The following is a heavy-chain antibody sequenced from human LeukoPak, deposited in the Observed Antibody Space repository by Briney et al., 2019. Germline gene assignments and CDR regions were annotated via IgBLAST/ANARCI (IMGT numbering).Heavy chain of an antibody. CDR1: GGSISSGGYS. D-gene: IGHD4-23*01. V-gene: IGHV4-30-2*01. J-gene: IGHJ4*02. CDR3: ARGVTPPHYYFDY. CDR2: IYHSGST. Sequence: SQTLSLTCAVSGGSISSGGYSWSWIRQPPGKGLEWIGYIYHSGSTYYNPSLKSRVTISVDRSKNQFSLKLSSVTAADTAVYYCARGVTPPHYYFDYWGQGTLVTVFS.